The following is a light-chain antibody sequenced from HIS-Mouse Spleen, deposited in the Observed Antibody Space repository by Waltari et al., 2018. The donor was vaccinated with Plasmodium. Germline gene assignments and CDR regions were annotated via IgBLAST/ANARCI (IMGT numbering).Light chain of an antibody. Sequence: IVMKQSTADRRVAQGDRARCSCSASQSVSSNLAWYQQKPGQAPRLLIYGPSTMATGIPARFIGSGSGTEFTLTIRSMQSEDFAVYYCQQYNNWPTFGQGTRLEIK. V-gene: IGKV3-15*01. J-gene: IGKJ5*01. CDR1: QSVSSN. CDR2: GPS. CDR3: QQYNNWPT.